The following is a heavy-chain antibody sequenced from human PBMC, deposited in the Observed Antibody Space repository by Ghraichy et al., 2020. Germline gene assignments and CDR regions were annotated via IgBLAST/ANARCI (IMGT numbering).Heavy chain of an antibody. Sequence: PQTLSLICTVSGASIRTRTYYWGWVRQTPGKGLEWIGSVYYTGTTHYNPSLKSRVTMSLDTSNNQFSLTLSPVTAADTAFYYCAAYGDFFNWFAPWGQGTLVTVSA. V-gene: IGHV4-39*01. D-gene: IGHD4-17*01. CDR3: AAYGDFFNWFAP. CDR2: VYYTGTT. J-gene: IGHJ5*02. CDR1: GASIRTRTYY.